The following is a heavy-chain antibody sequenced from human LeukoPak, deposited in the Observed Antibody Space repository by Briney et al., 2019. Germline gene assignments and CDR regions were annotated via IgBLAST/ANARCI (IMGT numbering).Heavy chain of an antibody. D-gene: IGHD5-18*01. CDR1: GYFFSTYW. J-gene: IGHJ5*01. CDR3: ARYRQRGSTYGYLAS. V-gene: IGHV5-51*01. CDR2: IYPGDSET. Sequence: GESLKISCHVSGYFFSTYWIAWVRQTPGKGLDWMGIIYPGDSETRYSPSFQGQVTLSVDKSVDTVYLQWNSLKASDTALYFCARYRQRGSTYGYLASWGQGTLVSVSS.